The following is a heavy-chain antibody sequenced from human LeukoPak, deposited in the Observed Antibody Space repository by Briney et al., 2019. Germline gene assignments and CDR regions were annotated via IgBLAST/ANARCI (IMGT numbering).Heavy chain of an antibody. CDR3: ARVGAAAGTSDY. D-gene: IGHD6-13*01. Sequence: SETLSLTCAVYGGSFSGYYWSWIRQPPGKGLEWIGEINHSGSTNYNPSLKSRVTISADTSKNQFSLKLSSVTAADTAVYYCARVGAAAGTSDYWGQGTLVTVSS. J-gene: IGHJ4*02. V-gene: IGHV4-34*01. CDR1: GGSFSGYY. CDR2: INHSGST.